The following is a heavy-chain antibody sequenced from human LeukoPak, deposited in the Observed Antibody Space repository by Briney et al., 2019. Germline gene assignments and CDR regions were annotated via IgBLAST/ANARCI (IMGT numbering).Heavy chain of an antibody. CDR1: GFSFSDYY. J-gene: IGHJ4*02. Sequence: GGSLRLSCAPSGFSFSDYYMSWIRQAPGKGLEWVSYISTSVGNKYYADSVKGRFTISRDNAKNSLYLQMNSLRAEDTAVYYCARRSPSYYFDYWGQGTLVTVSS. CDR3: ARRSPSYYFDY. V-gene: IGHV3-11*04. CDR2: ISTSVGNK.